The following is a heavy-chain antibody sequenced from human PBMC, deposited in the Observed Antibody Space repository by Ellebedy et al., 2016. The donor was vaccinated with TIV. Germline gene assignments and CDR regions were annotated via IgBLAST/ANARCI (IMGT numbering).Heavy chain of an antibody. V-gene: IGHV4-59*01. D-gene: IGHD3-22*01. Sequence: MPSETLSLTCTVSGGSISTYSWSRIRQPPGKGLEWIGYIYYSGRTNYNPSLKSRVTILVDTSKNQFSLMLNSVTAADTAVYYCARDRDRSGYSTAFDIWGQGTMVTVSS. J-gene: IGHJ3*02. CDR2: IYYSGRT. CDR1: GGSISTYS. CDR3: ARDRDRSGYSTAFDI.